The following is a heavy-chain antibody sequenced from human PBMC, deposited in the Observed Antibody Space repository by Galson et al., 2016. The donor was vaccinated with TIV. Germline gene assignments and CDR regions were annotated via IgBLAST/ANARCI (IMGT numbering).Heavy chain of an antibody. J-gene: IGHJ4*02. V-gene: IGHV5-51*01. Sequence: QSGAEVTKPGESLKISCKASGYRFTNHWIGWVRQMPGKGLGWMGVIYPEDSDTRYSPSFQGQVTISADKSSSTAHLQWSSLKASDTAMYYCARLEGYDDSASDYWGQGTLVTVSS. CDR1: GYRFTNHW. D-gene: IGHD3-22*01. CDR2: IYPEDSDT. CDR3: ARLEGYDDSASDY.